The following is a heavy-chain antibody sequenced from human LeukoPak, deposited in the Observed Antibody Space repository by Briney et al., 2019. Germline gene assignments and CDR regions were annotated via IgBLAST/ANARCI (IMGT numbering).Heavy chain of an antibody. V-gene: IGHV1-8*01. CDR1: GYTFTSYD. J-gene: IGHJ6*03. CDR3: ARRVGKHYYYYYMDV. Sequence: ASVKVSCKASGYTFTSYDINWVRQATGQGLEWMGWMNPNSGNTGYAQKFQGRVTMTRNASISTAYMELSSLRSEDTAVYYCARRVGKHYYYYYMDVWGKGTTVTISS. CDR2: MNPNSGNT. D-gene: IGHD2-15*01.